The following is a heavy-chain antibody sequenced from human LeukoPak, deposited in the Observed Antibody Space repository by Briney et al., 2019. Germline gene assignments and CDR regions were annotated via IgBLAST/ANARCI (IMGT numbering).Heavy chain of an antibody. CDR2: TYFRSKWYN. D-gene: IGHD4-23*01. Sequence: SQTLSLTCAISRDSVSSSDAAWNWIRQSPSRGFEWLGRTYFRSKWYNDYAASVKSRITVNPDTSKNHFSLQLRSVTPEDTAVYYCARTYGGNCDYWGQGTLVTVSS. J-gene: IGHJ4*02. CDR1: RDSVSSSDAA. V-gene: IGHV6-1*01. CDR3: ARTYGGNCDY.